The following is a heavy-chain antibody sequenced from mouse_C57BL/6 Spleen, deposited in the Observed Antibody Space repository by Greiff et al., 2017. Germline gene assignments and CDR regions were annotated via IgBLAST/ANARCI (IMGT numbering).Heavy chain of an antibody. CDR3: ARGGAIYYPHHYAMDY. J-gene: IGHJ4*01. D-gene: IGHD1-1*01. CDR2: INPSNGGT. CDR1: GYTFTSYW. Sequence: QVQLQQPGTELVKPGASVKLSCKASGYTFTSYWMHWVKQRPGQGLEWIGNINPSNGGTNYNEKFKSKATLTVDKSSSTAYMQLSSLTSEDSAVYYCARGGAIYYPHHYAMDYWGQGTSVTVSS. V-gene: IGHV1-53*01.